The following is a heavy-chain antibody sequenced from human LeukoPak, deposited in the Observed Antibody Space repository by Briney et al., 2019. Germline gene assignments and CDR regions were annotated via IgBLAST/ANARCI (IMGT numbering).Heavy chain of an antibody. CDR2: ISYDGSNK. J-gene: IGHJ4*02. V-gene: IGHV3-30-3*01. CDR3: AKAGVVVPAADFLFDY. CDR1: GFTFSSYA. D-gene: IGHD2-2*01. Sequence: GRSLRLSCAASGFTFSSYAMHWVRQAPGKGLEWVAVISYDGSNKYYADSVKGRFTISRDNSKNTLYLQMNSLRAEDTAVYYCAKAGVVVPAADFLFDYWGQGTLVTVSS.